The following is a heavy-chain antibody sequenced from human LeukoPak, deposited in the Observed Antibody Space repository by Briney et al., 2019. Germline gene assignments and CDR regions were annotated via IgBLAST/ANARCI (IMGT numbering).Heavy chain of an antibody. Sequence: GGSLRLSCAASGFSLRAYVLMWVRQAPGKGLDWVSIINGGGENTMYTISAKGRFTISRDTSKHTFYLQLNSLRVEDTAVYYCAMRDRGYGLDIWGPGTMVTVSS. CDR3: AMRDRGYGLDI. D-gene: IGHD3-10*01. J-gene: IGHJ3*02. CDR2: INGGGENT. V-gene: IGHV3-23*01. CDR1: GFSLRAYV.